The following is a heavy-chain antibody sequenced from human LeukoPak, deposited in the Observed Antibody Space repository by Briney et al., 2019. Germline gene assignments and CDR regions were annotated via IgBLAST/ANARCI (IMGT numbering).Heavy chain of an antibody. J-gene: IGHJ5*02. Sequence: ASVKVSCKASGYTFTSYGISWVRQAPGQGLEWMGWISAYNGNTNYAQKLQGRVTMTTDTSTSTAYMELRSLRSDDTAVYYCARDGCSSTSCYVGWFDPWGQGTLVTVSS. CDR1: GYTFTSYG. CDR2: ISAYNGNT. CDR3: ARDGCSSTSCYVGWFDP. D-gene: IGHD2-2*01. V-gene: IGHV1-18*01.